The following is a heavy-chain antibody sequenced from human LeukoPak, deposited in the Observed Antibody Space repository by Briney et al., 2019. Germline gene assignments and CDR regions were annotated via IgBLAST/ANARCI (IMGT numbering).Heavy chain of an antibody. CDR2: ISSSSSYI. V-gene: IGHV3-21*01. CDR1: GFTFSSYS. D-gene: IGHD6-19*01. J-gene: IGHJ5*02. Sequence: GGSLRLSCAASGFTFSSYSMNWVRQAPGKGLEWVSSISSSSSYIYYAGSVKGRFTISRDNAKNSLYLQMNSLRAEDTAVYYCARGRFSSTWGQGTLVTVSS. CDR3: ARGRFSST.